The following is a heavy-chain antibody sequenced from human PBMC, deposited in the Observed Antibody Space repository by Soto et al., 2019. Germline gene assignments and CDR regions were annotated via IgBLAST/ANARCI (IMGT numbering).Heavy chain of an antibody. CDR2: ISSSSSTI. V-gene: IGHV3-48*01. Sequence: EVQLVESGGGLVQPGGSLRLSCAASGFTFSSYSMNWVRQAPGKGLEWVSYISSSSSTIYYADSVKGRFTISRDNAKNSLYLQMNSLRAEGTAVYYCARNPFMVRGVSNWFDPWGQGTLVTVSS. CDR1: GFTFSSYS. J-gene: IGHJ5*02. CDR3: ARNPFMVRGVSNWFDP. D-gene: IGHD3-10*01.